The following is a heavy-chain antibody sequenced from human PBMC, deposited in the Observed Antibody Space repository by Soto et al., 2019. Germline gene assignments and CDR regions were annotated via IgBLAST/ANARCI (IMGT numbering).Heavy chain of an antibody. CDR2: ISSNGVNT. Sequence: GGAPVLSCSACGLRFNSYAIHLFRQAPGKGLQYVSVISSNGVNTYYADSVKGRFTISRDNSMNMIYLQMSSLRPDDTAVYYCVKGVGDYHESDGYSSDWFDSWGRGTLVTVSS. CDR3: VKGVGDYHESDGYSSDWFDS. V-gene: IGHV3-64D*06. CDR1: GLRFNSYA. D-gene: IGHD5-18*01. J-gene: IGHJ5*01.